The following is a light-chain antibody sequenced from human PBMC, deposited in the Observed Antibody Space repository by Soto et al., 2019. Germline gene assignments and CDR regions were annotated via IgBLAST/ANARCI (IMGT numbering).Light chain of an antibody. V-gene: IGKV1-5*03. Sequence: DFQMTQSPSTLSASVGDRVTITCRASQSISSWLAWYQQKPGKAPKLLIYKASTLESGVPSRFNGSGSGTEFTLTISSLQPDDFATYYCQQYNSYGTFGQGTKVDIK. J-gene: IGKJ1*01. CDR2: KAS. CDR3: QQYNSYGT. CDR1: QSISSW.